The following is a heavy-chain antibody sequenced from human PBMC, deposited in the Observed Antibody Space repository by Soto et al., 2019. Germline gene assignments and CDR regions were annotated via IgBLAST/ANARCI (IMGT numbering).Heavy chain of an antibody. V-gene: IGHV1-69*12. CDR3: ARDSNVATIHTANYGMDV. CDR2: IIPIFGTA. Sequence: QVQLVQSGAEVKKPGSSVKVSCKASEGTFSSYAISWVRQAPGQGLEWMGGIIPIFGTANYAQKFQGRVTITADESTSTAYMELSSLRSEDTAVYYCARDSNVATIHTANYGMDVWGQGTTVTVSS. J-gene: IGHJ6*02. CDR1: EGTFSSYA. D-gene: IGHD5-12*01.